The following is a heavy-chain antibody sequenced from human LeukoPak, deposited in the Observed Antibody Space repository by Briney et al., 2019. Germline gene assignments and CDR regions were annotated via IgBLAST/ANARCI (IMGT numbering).Heavy chain of an antibody. CDR3: AREGPRGNSQFDY. CDR1: GFTFSNYG. D-gene: IGHD2/OR15-2a*01. J-gene: IGHJ4*02. CDR2: IWYDGSNK. Sequence: GGSLRLSCAASGFTFSNYGMHWVRQAPGKGLEWVALIWYDGSNKYYTDSVKGRLTISRDNSKDTLFLQMNSLRAEDTAVYYCAREGPRGNSQFDYWGQGTLVTVSS. V-gene: IGHV3-33*01.